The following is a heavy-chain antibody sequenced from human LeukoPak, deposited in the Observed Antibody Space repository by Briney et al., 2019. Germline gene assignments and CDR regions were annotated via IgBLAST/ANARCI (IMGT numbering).Heavy chain of an antibody. CDR1: GGTFSSYA. Sequence: ASVKVSCKASGGTFSSYAISWVRQAPGQGLEWMGGIIPIFGTANYAQKFQGRVTITADKSTSTAYMELSSLRSEDTAVYYCASSLLYYYYGMDVWGKGTTVTVSS. J-gene: IGHJ6*04. CDR2: IIPIFGTA. V-gene: IGHV1-69*06. CDR3: ASSLLYYYYGMDV.